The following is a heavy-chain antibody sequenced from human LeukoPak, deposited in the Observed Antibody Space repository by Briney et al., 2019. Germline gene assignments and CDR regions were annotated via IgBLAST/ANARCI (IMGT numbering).Heavy chain of an antibody. J-gene: IGHJ4*02. CDR1: GFPLSSYS. V-gene: IGHV3-48*01. CDR3: VRVKGSYFDY. D-gene: IGHD2-15*01. CDR2: ISSSGSAI. Sequence: PEGSLSLSCAASGFPLSSYSINWVRQAPGKGLEWVSYISSSGSAIYYVDSVKGRLTVSRDNAKNSLFLQMNSPRAEDTAVYYCVRVKGSYFDYWGQGALVTVSS.